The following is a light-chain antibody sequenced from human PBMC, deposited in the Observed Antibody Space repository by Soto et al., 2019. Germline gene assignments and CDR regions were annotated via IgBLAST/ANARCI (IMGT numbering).Light chain of an antibody. CDR2: EGS. Sequence: QSALTQPASVSGSPEQSITISCTGPGSDVGSFDLVSWYQQHPGKAPKLIIFEGSKRPSGISTRFSGSKSDNRASLTISGLQAEDAADYYCSSYAGSMTWVFGGGTKLTVL. J-gene: IGLJ3*02. CDR1: GSDVGSFDL. CDR3: SSYAGSMTWV. V-gene: IGLV2-23*01.